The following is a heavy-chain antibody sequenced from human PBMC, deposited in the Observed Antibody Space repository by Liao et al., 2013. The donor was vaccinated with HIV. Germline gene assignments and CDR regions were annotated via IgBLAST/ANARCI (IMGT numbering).Heavy chain of an antibody. J-gene: IGHJ4*02. V-gene: IGHV4-61*02. D-gene: IGHD3-22*01. Sequence: QVQLQQWGAGLLKPSQTLSLTCTVSGGSVSSGSYYWSWIRQPAGKGLEWIGRIYTSGSTNYNPSLKSRVTISVDTSKNQFSLKLTPVTAADTAVYFCARDSVRYDRTGRAFTDSWGQGILVTVSS. CDR3: ARDSVRYDRTGRAFTDS. CDR1: GGSVSSGSYY. CDR2: IYTSGST.